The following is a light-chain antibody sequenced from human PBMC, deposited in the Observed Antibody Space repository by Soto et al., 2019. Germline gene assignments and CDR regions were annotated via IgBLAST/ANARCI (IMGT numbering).Light chain of an antibody. CDR1: QSIHNY. J-gene: IGKJ3*01. Sequence: DIQMTQSPSSLSASVGDRVTITCRASQSIHNYLNWYQQKPGKAPNLLIYTASTLHSGVPSRFSGSGSGTDFALTISSLQPEDFATYYCQQSYSIPRTFGPGTKVDL. V-gene: IGKV1-39*01. CDR3: QQSYSIPRT. CDR2: TAS.